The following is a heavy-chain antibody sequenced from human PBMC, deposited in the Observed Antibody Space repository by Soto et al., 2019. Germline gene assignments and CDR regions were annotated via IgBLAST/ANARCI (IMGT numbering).Heavy chain of an antibody. V-gene: IGHV4-34*01. CDR3: ARLSWRGSGWYVDY. J-gene: IGHJ4*02. Sequence: SETLSLTCAVYGGSFSGYYWSWIRQPPGKGLEWIGEINHSGSTNYNPSLKSRVTISVDTSKNQFSLKLSSVTAADTAVYYCARLSWRGSGWYVDYWGQGTLVTVSS. D-gene: IGHD6-19*01. CDR1: GGSFSGYY. CDR2: INHSGST.